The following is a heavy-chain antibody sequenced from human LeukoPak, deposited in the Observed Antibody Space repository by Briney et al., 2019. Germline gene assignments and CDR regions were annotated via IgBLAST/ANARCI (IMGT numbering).Heavy chain of an antibody. J-gene: IGHJ4*02. CDR3: AKEVPGPGWYTVDY. D-gene: IGHD6-19*01. CDR2: ISSVSRT. CDR1: GFTFSTFA. Sequence: GGSLTLSCAASGFTFSTFALSWFRQAPGKGLEWVSAISSVSRTYYAGSVKGRFAISRDSSENTFFLHMNSLRFEDTAIYYCAKEVPGPGWYTVDYWGQGTLVTVSS. V-gene: IGHV3-23*01.